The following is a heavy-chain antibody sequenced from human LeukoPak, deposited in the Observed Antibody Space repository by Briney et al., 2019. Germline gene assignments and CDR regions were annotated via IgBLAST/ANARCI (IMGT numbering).Heavy chain of an antibody. D-gene: IGHD2-2*01. CDR2: ISAYNGNT. V-gene: IGHV1-18*01. CDR3: ARNQLLRRQQLAVNWFDP. J-gene: IGHJ5*02. CDR1: GYTFTSYG. Sequence: ASVKVSCKASGYTFTSYGISWVRQAPGQGLEWMGWISAYNGNTNYAQKLQGRVTMTTDTSTSTAYMELRSLRSDDTAVYYCARNQLLRRQQLAVNWFDPWGQGTLVTVSS.